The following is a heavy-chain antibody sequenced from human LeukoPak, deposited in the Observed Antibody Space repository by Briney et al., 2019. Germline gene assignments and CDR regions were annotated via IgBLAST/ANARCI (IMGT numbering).Heavy chain of an antibody. Sequence: PSETLSLTCAVYGGSFSGYYWGWIRQPPGKGLEWIGEINHSGSTNYNPSLKSRVTISVDTSKNQFSLKLSSVTAADTAVYYCARGANTAPDYWGQGTLVTVSS. CDR2: INHSGST. CDR1: GGSFSGYY. D-gene: IGHD5-18*01. CDR3: ARGANTAPDY. J-gene: IGHJ4*02. V-gene: IGHV4-34*01.